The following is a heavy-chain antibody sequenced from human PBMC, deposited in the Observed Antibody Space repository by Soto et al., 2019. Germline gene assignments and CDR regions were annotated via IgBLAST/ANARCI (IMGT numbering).Heavy chain of an antibody. V-gene: IGHV1-3*01. Sequence: ASVKVSCKASGYTFTSYAMHWVRQAPGQRLEWMGWINAGNGNTKYSQKFQGRITITRDTSESTAYMKLSSLRSDDTAVYYCARAWGYSYGFDPWGQGTLVTVSS. J-gene: IGHJ5*02. CDR3: ARAWGYSYGFDP. CDR1: GYTFTSYA. CDR2: INAGNGNT. D-gene: IGHD5-18*01.